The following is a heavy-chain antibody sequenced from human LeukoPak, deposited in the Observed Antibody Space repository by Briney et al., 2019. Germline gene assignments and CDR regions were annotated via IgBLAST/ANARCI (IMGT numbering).Heavy chain of an antibody. Sequence: GGSLRLSCAASGFTFSTYGMHWVRQAPGKGLEWVAVISYDGSNEYYADSVKGRSTISRDNSKNTLYLQMSSLRAEDTAVYYCAKEFNRGLPDYWGQGTLVTVPS. CDR3: AKEFNRGLPDY. CDR2: ISYDGSNE. J-gene: IGHJ4*02. D-gene: IGHD2-21*01. CDR1: GFTFSTYG. V-gene: IGHV3-30*18.